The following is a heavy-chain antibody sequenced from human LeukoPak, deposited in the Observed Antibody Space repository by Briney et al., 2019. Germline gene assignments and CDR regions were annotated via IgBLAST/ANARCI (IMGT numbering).Heavy chain of an antibody. CDR3: ARDRGIVGANYYYYYMAV. V-gene: IGHV3-33*01. J-gene: IGHJ6*03. D-gene: IGHD1-26*01. Sequence: GGSLRLSCAAPGFTFSSYGTHWVRQAPGKGLEWVAVMWYGGSNKYYADSVKGRFTISRDNSKNTLYLQMNSLRAEDTAVYYCARDRGIVGANYYYYYMAVWGKGTTVTVSS. CDR1: GFTFSSYG. CDR2: MWYGGSNK.